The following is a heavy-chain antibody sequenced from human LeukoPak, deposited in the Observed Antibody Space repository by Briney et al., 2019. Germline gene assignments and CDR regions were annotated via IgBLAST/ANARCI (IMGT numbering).Heavy chain of an antibody. CDR3: ARDYLDWYFDL. J-gene: IGHJ2*01. V-gene: IGHV3-33*01. CDR2: ILYDGSNK. CDR1: GFIFSSDG. Sequence: PGRSLRLSCAASGFIFSSDGMHWVRQAPGKGLEWVAVILYDGSNKYYADSVKGRFTISRDNSKNTLYLQMNSLRAEDTAVYYCARDYLDWYFDLWGRGTLVTVSS.